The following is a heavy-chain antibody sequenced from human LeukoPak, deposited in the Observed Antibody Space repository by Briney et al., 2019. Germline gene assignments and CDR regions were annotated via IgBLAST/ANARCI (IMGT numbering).Heavy chain of an antibody. CDR3: AVATIKDYFDY. D-gene: IGHD5-24*01. V-gene: IGHV3-48*03. J-gene: IGHJ4*02. CDR2: ISSSGSTI. CDR1: GFTFSSYE. Sequence: GGSLRLSCAASGFTFSSYEMNWVREAPGKGLEWVSYISSSGSTIYYADSVKGRFTISRYNAKNSLYLQMNSVRAEDTSVYYCAVATIKDYFDYWGQGTLVTVSS.